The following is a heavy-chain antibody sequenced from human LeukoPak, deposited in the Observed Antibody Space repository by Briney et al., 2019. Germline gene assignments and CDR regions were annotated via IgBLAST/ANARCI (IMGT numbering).Heavy chain of an antibody. D-gene: IGHD3-22*01. CDR2: INGDGSGT. V-gene: IGHV3-74*03. CDR1: EFTFSSYW. CDR3: AKEGLYYYDSSGYTEGYFDY. Sequence: GGSLRLSCVASEFTFSSYWMHWVRQAPGKGLVWVSRINGDGSGTTYADSVKGRFTISRDNAKNTLYLQMNSLRAEDTAVYYCAKEGLYYYDSSGYTEGYFDYWGQGTLVTVSS. J-gene: IGHJ4*02.